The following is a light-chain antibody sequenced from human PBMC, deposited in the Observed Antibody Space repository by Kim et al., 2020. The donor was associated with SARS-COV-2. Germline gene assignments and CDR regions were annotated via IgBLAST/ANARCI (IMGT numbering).Light chain of an antibody. CDR1: ILRTYY. CDR3: NSRDRSGHHWM. CDR2: GKN. J-gene: IGLJ3*02. Sequence: SSELTQDPAVSVALGQTVRITCQGDILRTYYPSWYQQKPGQAPVLIVYGKNNRPSGIPDRFSGSRSGDTASLTITGAQAEDDADYYCNSRDRSGHHWMFGGGTKLTVL. V-gene: IGLV3-19*01.